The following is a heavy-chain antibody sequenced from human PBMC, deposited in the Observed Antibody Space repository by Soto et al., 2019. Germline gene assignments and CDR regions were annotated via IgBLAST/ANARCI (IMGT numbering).Heavy chain of an antibody. Sequence: PGGSLRLSCAASGFTFSSYAMSWIRQAPGKGLEWVSYISSSGSTIYYAESVKGRFTISRDNAKSSLYLQMNSLRAEDTAVYYCARGYSNYVLYWGQGTLVTVSS. CDR1: GFTFSSYA. CDR2: ISSSGSTI. J-gene: IGHJ4*02. V-gene: IGHV3-11*01. D-gene: IGHD4-4*01. CDR3: ARGYSNYVLY.